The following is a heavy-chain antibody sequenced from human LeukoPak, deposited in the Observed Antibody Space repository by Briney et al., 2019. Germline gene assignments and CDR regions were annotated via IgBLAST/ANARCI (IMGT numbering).Heavy chain of an antibody. CDR1: GGSISSYY. CDR2: IYTSGST. Sequence: SETLSLTCTVSGGSISSYYWSWIRQPAGKGLEWIGRIYTSGSTNYNPSLKSRVTMSVDTSKNQFSLKLGSVTAADTAVYYCARDTPDSSGHFDAFDIWGQGTMVTVSS. D-gene: IGHD3-22*01. V-gene: IGHV4-4*07. CDR3: ARDTPDSSGHFDAFDI. J-gene: IGHJ3*02.